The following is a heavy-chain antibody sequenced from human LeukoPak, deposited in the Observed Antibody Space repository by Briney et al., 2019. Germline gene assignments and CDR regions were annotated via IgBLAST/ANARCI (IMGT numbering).Heavy chain of an antibody. Sequence: PGGSLRLSCAASGFTFSSYAMSWVRQAPGKGLEWVSSISGSGGSTYYADSVKGRFTISRDNSKNTLYLQMNSLRAEDTAVYYCAKDGMVGGVTHFDYWGQGTLVTVSS. D-gene: IGHD3-10*01. J-gene: IGHJ4*02. CDR3: AKDGMVGGVTHFDY. CDR2: ISGSGGST. V-gene: IGHV3-23*01. CDR1: GFTFSSYA.